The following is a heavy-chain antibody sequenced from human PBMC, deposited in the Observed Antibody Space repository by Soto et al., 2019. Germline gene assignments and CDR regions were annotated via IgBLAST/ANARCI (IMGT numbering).Heavy chain of an antibody. CDR3: ARLGVYYQSLDT. CDR2: VYYTGTT. D-gene: IGHD3-22*01. Sequence: PSDPLSLTFTVSGGSIDIYYWTWIRLPPGKGLEWIGYVYYTGTTTYSPSLKSRVTISVDTSMNQISLKLSSVTAADTAFYYCARLGVYYQSLDTWGQG. V-gene: IGHV4-59*08. CDR1: GGSIDIYY. J-gene: IGHJ5*02.